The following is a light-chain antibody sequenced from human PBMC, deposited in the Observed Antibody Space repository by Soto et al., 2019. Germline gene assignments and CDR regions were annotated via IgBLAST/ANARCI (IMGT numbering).Light chain of an antibody. CDR1: SSDVGGYNY. V-gene: IGLV2-8*01. J-gene: IGLJ2*01. CDR3: SSYAGSNSVE. CDR2: EVS. Sequence: QSALTQPPSASGSPGQSVTISCTGTSSDVGGYNYVSWYQHHPGKAPKLMIYEVSKRPSGVPDRFSGFKSGNTASLTVSGLQAEDEADYYCSSYAGSNSVEFGGGTKLTVL.